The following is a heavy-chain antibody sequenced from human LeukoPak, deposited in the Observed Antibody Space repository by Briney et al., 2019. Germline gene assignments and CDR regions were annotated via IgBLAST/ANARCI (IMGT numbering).Heavy chain of an antibody. J-gene: IGHJ4*02. CDR2: ISGLGGSI. D-gene: IGHD3/OR15-3a*01. CDR3: AKTSGTGDY. Sequence: GGSLRLSCAASRFSFSSYAMAWVRQGPGKGLEWVSTISGLGGSIHYADSVKGRFTISRDNSKNTLYLQMNSLRAEDTAVYYCAKTSGTGDYWGQGTLVTVSS. CDR1: RFSFSSYA. V-gene: IGHV3-23*01.